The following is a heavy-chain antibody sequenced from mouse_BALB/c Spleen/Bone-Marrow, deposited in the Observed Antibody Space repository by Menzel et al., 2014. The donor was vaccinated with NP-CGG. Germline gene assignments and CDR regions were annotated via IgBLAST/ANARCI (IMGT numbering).Heavy chain of an antibody. Sequence: QVHVKQSGAELVKSGASVKLSCKASGYTFTDYIIHWIKQRSGQGLEWIGWFYPGSGNIKYNEKFKDKATLTADKSSSTVYMELSRLTSEDSAVYFCTRHFYGSSYFDYWGQGTTLTVSS. J-gene: IGHJ2*01. CDR3: TRHFYGSSYFDY. CDR1: GYTFTDYI. CDR2: FYPGSGNI. D-gene: IGHD1-1*01. V-gene: IGHV1-62-2*01.